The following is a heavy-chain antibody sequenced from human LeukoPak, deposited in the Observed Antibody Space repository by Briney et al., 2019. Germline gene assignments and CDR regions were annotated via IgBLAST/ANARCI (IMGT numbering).Heavy chain of an antibody. CDR1: GFTLSRCA. Sequence: GGSVSLLCTPSGFTLSRCAMHWVRQAPGKGLEWVAVISYDGSNKYYADSVKGRFTISRDNSKNTLYLQMNSLRAEDTAVYYCARIPAATKTGGYADYWGQGTLVTVSS. CDR3: ARIPAATKTGGYADY. V-gene: IGHV3-30*04. J-gene: IGHJ4*02. D-gene: IGHD2-2*01. CDR2: ISYDGSNK.